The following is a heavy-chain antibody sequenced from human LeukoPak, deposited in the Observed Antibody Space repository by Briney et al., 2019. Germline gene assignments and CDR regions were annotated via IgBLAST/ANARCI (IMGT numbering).Heavy chain of an antibody. CDR1: GGSISSGSYY. D-gene: IGHD1-26*01. Sequence: KASETLSLTCTVSGGSISSGSYYWSWIRQPAGKGLEWIGRIYTSGSTNYNPSLKSRVTISVDTSKNQFSLKLSSVTAADTAVYYCARELPTYSGSYYWDAFDIWGQGTMVTVSS. V-gene: IGHV4-61*02. CDR2: IYTSGST. CDR3: ARELPTYSGSYYWDAFDI. J-gene: IGHJ3*02.